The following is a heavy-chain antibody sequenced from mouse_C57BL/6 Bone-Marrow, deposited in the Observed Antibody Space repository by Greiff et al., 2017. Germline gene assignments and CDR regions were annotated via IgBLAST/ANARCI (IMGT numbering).Heavy chain of an antibody. CDR3: ARSSFYYGSSYGAMDY. D-gene: IGHD1-1*01. CDR2: IFPGSGST. Sequence: QVQLQQSGPELVKPGASVKISCKASGYTFTDYYINWVKQRPGQGLEWIGWIFPGSGSTYYNEKFKGKATLTVDKSSSTACVLLSSLTSEDSAVYFCARSSFYYGSSYGAMDYWGQGTSVTVSS. CDR1: GYTFTDYY. V-gene: IGHV1-75*01. J-gene: IGHJ4*01.